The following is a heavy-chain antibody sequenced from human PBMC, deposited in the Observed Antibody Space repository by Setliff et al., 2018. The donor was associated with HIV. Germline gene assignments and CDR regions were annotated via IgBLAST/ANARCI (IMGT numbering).Heavy chain of an antibody. CDR3: ARSVIGYYYYGMDV. Sequence: GGSLRLSCAASGFTFSSYAMHWVRQAPGKGLEWVAVISYDGSNKYYADSVKGRFTISRDNSKNTLYLQMNSLRAEDTAVYYCARSVIGYYYYGMDVWGQGTLVTVTS. D-gene: IGHD3-10*01. V-gene: IGHV3-30*01. J-gene: IGHJ6*02. CDR1: GFTFSSYA. CDR2: ISYDGSNK.